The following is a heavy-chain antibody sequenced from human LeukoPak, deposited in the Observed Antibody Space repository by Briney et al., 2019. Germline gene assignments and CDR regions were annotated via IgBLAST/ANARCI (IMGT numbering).Heavy chain of an antibody. CDR1: GGSFSGYY. Sequence: SETLSLTCAVYGGSFSGYYWSWIRQPPGKGLEWIGEINHSGSTNYNPSLKSRVTISVDTSKNQFSLKLSSVTAADTAVYYCARDTYYYDSSGYYYPIVPYDYWGQGTLVTVSS. V-gene: IGHV4-34*01. CDR3: ARDTYYYDSSGYYYPIVPYDY. D-gene: IGHD3-22*01. J-gene: IGHJ4*02. CDR2: INHSGST.